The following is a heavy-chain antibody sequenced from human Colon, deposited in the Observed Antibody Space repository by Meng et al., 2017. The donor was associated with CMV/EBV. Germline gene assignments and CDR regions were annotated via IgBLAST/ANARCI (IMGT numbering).Heavy chain of an antibody. CDR2: SSGSGVHT. CDR3: AKGTQYSDFWSGFRH. Sequence: GGSLRLSCAASGFTFSSYWMSWVRQAPGKGLEWVAASSGSGVHTYYADSVKGRFTISRDNSRNTVYLQMNSLRAEDTALYYCAKGTQYSDFWSGFRHWGHGTLVTVSS. V-gene: IGHV3-23*01. CDR1: GFTFSSYW. J-gene: IGHJ4*01. D-gene: IGHD3-3*01.